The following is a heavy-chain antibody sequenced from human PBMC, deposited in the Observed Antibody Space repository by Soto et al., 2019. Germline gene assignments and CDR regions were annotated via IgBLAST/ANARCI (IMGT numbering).Heavy chain of an antibody. D-gene: IGHD3-10*01. V-gene: IGHV3-21*01. J-gene: IGHJ3*02. CDR2: ISSSSSYI. CDR1: GFTFSSYS. Sequence: GESLKISCAASGFTFSSYSMNWVRQAPGKGLGWVSSISSSSSYIYYADSVKGRFTISRDNAKNSLYLQMNSLRAEDTAVYYCARESPYRYYGSGPFDIWGQGTMVTVSS. CDR3: ARESPYRYYGSGPFDI.